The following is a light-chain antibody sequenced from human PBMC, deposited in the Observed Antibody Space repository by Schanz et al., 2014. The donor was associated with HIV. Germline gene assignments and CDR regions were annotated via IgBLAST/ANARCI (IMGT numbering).Light chain of an antibody. CDR1: QSIGSN. CDR2: GPS. J-gene: IGKJ1*01. Sequence: EMVMTQSPATLSASPGERSTLSCRASQSIGSNLAWYQQKPGQAPRLLIYGPSTRATGVPARFSGRGSGTEFTLTISSLLSEDFAIYYCQQFNNWPPEGTFGQGTKVDVK. V-gene: IGKV3D-15*01. CDR3: QQFNNWPPEGT.